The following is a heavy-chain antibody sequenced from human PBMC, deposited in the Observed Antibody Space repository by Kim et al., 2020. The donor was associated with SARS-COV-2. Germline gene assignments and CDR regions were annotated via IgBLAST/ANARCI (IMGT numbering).Heavy chain of an antibody. D-gene: IGHD1-26*01. CDR1: GFTFSNDW. J-gene: IGHJ4*01. V-gene: IGHV3-74*01. Sequence: GGSLRLSCAASGFTFSNDWMHWVRQAPGKGLVWVSRINSDGSTINYADSVKGRFTISRDNATNKLYLQMNSLRDEDTAVYYCARRYYRGSYYYFDYWG. CDR2: INSDGSTI. CDR3: ARRYYRGSYYYFDY.